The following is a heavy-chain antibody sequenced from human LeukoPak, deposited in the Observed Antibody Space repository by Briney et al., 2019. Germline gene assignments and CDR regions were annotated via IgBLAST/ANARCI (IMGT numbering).Heavy chain of an antibody. CDR1: GGSFSGYF. D-gene: IGHD2-2*01. V-gene: IGHV4-34*01. J-gene: IGHJ5*02. Sequence: SETLSLTCAVYGGSFSGYFWSWTRQPPGKGLEWIGEINHSGSTNYNPPLKSRVTISVDTSKNQFSLKLSSVTAADTAVYYCARGGYCSGTSCYSSLGFDPWGQGTLVTVSS. CDR2: INHSGST. CDR3: ARGGYCSGTSCYSSLGFDP.